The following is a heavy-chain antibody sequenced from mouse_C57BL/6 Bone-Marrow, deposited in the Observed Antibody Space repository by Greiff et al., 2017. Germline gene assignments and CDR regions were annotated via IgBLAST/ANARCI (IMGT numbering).Heavy chain of an antibody. CDR3: TTIGPFDY. CDR2: IDPENGDT. J-gene: IGHJ2*01. Sequence: VQLQQSGAELVRPGASVKLSCTASGFNIKDDYMHWVKQRPEQGLEWIGWIDPENGDTEYASKFQGKATITADTSSNTAYLQLSSLTSEDTAVYYCTTIGPFDYWGQGTTLTVSS. V-gene: IGHV14-4*01. CDR1: GFNIKDDY.